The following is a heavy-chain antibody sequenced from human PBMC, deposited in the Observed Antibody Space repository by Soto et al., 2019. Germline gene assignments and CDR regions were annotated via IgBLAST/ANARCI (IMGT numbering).Heavy chain of an antibody. CDR2: IIPIFGTA. V-gene: IGHV1-69*13. J-gene: IGHJ4*02. Sequence: SVKVSCKASGYTFTSYGISWVRQAPGQGLEWMGGIIPIFGTANYAQKFQGRATITADESTSTAYMELSSLRSEDTAVYYCARSEGGYGPDYWGQGTLVTVSS. CDR1: GYTFTSYG. D-gene: IGHD5-12*01. CDR3: ARSEGGYGPDY.